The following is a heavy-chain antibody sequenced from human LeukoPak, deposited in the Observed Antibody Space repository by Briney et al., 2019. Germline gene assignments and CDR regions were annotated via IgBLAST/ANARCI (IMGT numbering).Heavy chain of an antibody. CDR3: ARHDYSNYVLDN. CDR2: IYYSGST. CDR1: GGSISNYY. V-gene: IGHV4-59*08. Sequence: SETLSLTCTFSGGSISNYYWSWIRQPPGKGLEWIGYIYYSGSTKYNPSLKSRVTISVDTSKNQFSLKPNSVTAADTAMYYCARHDYSNYVLDNWGQGPLVTVSS. J-gene: IGHJ4*02. D-gene: IGHD4-11*01.